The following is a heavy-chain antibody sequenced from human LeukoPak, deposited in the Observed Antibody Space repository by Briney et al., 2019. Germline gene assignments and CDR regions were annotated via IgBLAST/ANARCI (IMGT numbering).Heavy chain of an antibody. J-gene: IGHJ3*02. V-gene: IGHV4-4*07. CDR1: GGSISDY. D-gene: IGHD6-6*01. CDR2: IYTSGST. Sequence: SETLSLTCTVSGGSISDYWSWIRQPAGKGLEWIGRIYTSGSTNYNPSLKSRVAISVDTSKNQFSLKLSSVTAADTAVYYCASYSSSTGDAFDIWGQGTMVTVSS. CDR3: ASYSSSTGDAFDI.